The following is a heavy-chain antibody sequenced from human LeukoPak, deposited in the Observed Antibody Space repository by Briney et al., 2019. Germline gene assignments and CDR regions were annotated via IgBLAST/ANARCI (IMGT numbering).Heavy chain of an antibody. CDR1: GFTFSSYE. CDR3: TRASGYSGYDYEFVSDDY. CDR2: IRSKAYGGTT. D-gene: IGHD5-12*01. Sequence: GGSLRLSCAASGFTFSSYEMNWVRQAPGKGLEWVGFIRSKAYGGTTEYAASVKGRFTISRDDSKSIAYLQMNSLKTEDTAVYYCTRASGYSGYDYEFVSDDYWGQGTLVTVSS. J-gene: IGHJ4*02. V-gene: IGHV3-49*04.